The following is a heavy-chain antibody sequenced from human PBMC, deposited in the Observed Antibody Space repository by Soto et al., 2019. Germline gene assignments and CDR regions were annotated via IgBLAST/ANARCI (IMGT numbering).Heavy chain of an antibody. V-gene: IGHV2-5*01. J-gene: IGHJ4*02. CDR1: GFSLNTSGVG. Sequence: QITLKESGPALVKPTQTLTLTCTISGFSLNTSGVGVGWIRQPPGKALEWLALIYWSDEKRYSPSLKTRLTITKDTSKNQAVLTMTNMDPVDTATYYCARRPPYTNYLDYWGQGTLVTVSS. CDR3: ARRPPYTNYLDY. CDR2: IYWSDEK. D-gene: IGHD4-4*01.